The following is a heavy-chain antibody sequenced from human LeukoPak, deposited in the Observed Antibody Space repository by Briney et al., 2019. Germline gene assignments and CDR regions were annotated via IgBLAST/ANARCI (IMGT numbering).Heavy chain of an antibody. J-gene: IGHJ6*04. Sequence: ASVKVSCKASGYTFTSYGISWVRQAPGQGLEWMGWISAYNGNTNYAQKLQGRVTMTTDTSTSTAYMELRSLRFDDTAVYYCARDTQLGYCSGGSCFPYYYYGMDVWGKGTTVTVSS. CDR1: GYTFTSYG. V-gene: IGHV1-18*04. CDR2: ISAYNGNT. CDR3: ARDTQLGYCSGGSCFPYYYYGMDV. D-gene: IGHD2-15*01.